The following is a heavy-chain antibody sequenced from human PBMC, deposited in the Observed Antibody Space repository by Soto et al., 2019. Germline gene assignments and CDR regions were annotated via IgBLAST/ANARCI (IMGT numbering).Heavy chain of an antibody. CDR3: ASLIGGSRTYFDY. Sequence: PSETLSLTCTVSGGSISSSSYYWGWIRQPPGKGLEWIGSIYYSGSTYYNPSLKSRVTISVDTSKNQFSLKLSSVTAADTAVYYCASLIGGSRTYFDYWGQGTLVTVSS. D-gene: IGHD3-3*01. CDR1: GGSISSSSYY. V-gene: IGHV4-39*01. J-gene: IGHJ4*02. CDR2: IYYSGST.